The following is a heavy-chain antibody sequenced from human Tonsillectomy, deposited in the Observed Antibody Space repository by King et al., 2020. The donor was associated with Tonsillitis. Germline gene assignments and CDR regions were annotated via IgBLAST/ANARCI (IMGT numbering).Heavy chain of an antibody. CDR1: GYTFTSYY. D-gene: IGHD3-9*01. V-gene: IGHV1-46*01. CDR3: AGDEAQGYDILTGYYWDY. CDR2: IDPSDGST. J-gene: IGHJ4*02. Sequence: VQLVESGAEVKKPGASVKVSCKASGYTFTSYYIHWVRQAPGQGLEWMGIIDPSDGSTSYAQTFQGRVTVTRDTSTSTVYMELSSLRSGDTAVYYCAGDEAQGYDILTGYYWDYWGQGTLVTVSS.